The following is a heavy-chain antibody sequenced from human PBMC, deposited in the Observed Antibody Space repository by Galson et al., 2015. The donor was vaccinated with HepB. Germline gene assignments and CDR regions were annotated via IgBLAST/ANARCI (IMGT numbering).Heavy chain of an antibody. CDR3: AREGAVAPYRGANHH. CDR1: GFIVSSNY. J-gene: IGHJ1*01. V-gene: IGHV3-66*02. Sequence: SLRLSCAAPGFIVSSNYMSWVRQAPGKGLEWVSVIYSGGETYYADSMKGRFTISRDNSKNTLYLQMNSLRPEDTAVYYCAREGAVAPYRGANHHWGQGTLVTVSS. CDR2: IYSGGET. D-gene: IGHD6-19*01.